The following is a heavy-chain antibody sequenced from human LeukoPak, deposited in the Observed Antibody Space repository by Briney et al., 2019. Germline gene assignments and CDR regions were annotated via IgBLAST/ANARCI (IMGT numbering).Heavy chain of an antibody. CDR2: INHSGST. CDR3: ARDMRGDYFVDAFDI. V-gene: IGHV4-34*01. CDR1: GGSFSGSY. J-gene: IGHJ3*02. Sequence: SETLSLTCAVYGGSFSGSYWSWIRQPPGKGLEWIGEINHSGSTNYNPSLKSRVTISVDTSKNQFSLKLSSVTAADTAVYYCARDMRGDYFVDAFDIWGQGTMVTVSS. D-gene: IGHD2/OR15-2a*01.